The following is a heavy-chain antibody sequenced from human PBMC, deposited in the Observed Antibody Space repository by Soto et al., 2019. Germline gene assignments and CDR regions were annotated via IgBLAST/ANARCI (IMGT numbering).Heavy chain of an antibody. CDR1: GITFINAW. CDR2: IKNKADGGTT. J-gene: IGHJ1*01. CDR3: TTDPGDYEDF. D-gene: IGHD4-17*01. V-gene: IGHV3-15*01. Sequence: EVQLVESGGDLVKPGGCLRLSCAASGITFINAWMSWVRQAPGKGLEWVGRIKNKADGGTTDYAAPVRGRFTILRDDSKNTLFLQMNSLEPEDTAIYYCTTDPGDYEDFWGQGTLVTVSS.